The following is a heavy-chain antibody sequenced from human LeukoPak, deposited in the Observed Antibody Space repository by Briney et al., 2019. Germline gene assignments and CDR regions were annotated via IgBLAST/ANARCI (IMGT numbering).Heavy chain of an antibody. D-gene: IGHD3-10*01. CDR2: IYYSGST. CDR1: GGSISSYY. CDR3: ARSGYGSGSYYSAYIGSYYYYYYMDV. V-gene: IGHV4-59*01. J-gene: IGHJ6*03. Sequence: SETLSLTCTVSGGSISSYYWSWIRQPPGKGLEWIGYIYYSGSTNYNPSLKSRVTISVDTSKNQFSLKLSSVTAADTAVYYCARSGYGSGSYYSAYIGSYYYYYYMDVWGKGTTVTVSS.